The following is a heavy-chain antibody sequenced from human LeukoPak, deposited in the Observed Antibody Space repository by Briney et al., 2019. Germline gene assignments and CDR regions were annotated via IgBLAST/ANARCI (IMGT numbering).Heavy chain of an antibody. CDR2: IIPILGIA. CDR3: ARDRYYYDSSGETHFDY. Sequence: ASVKVSCKASGGTFSSYAISWVRQAPGQGLEWMGRIIPILGIANYAQKFQGRVTITADKSTGTAYMELSSLRSEDTAVYYCARDRYYYDSSGETHFDYWGQGTLVTVSS. J-gene: IGHJ4*02. V-gene: IGHV1-69*04. D-gene: IGHD3-22*01. CDR1: GGTFSSYA.